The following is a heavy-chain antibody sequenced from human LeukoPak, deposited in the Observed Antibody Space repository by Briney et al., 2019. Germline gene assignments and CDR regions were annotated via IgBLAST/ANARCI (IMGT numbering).Heavy chain of an antibody. CDR3: AKGARGTYALDI. V-gene: IGHV3-23*01. Sequence: PGGSLRLSCAASGFTFSNYAMSWVRQAPGKGLEWVSDISGSGSSTYYADSVKGRFTISRDNSKNTRYLQMNSLSAEDTAVYYCAKGARGTYALDIWGQGTMVTVSS. CDR2: ISGSGSST. CDR1: GFTFSNYA. J-gene: IGHJ3*02. D-gene: IGHD3-10*01.